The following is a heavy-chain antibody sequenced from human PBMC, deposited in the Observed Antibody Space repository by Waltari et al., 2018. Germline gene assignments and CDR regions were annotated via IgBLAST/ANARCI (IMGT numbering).Heavy chain of an antibody. CDR2: IRSKAHGVTT. V-gene: IGHV3-49*04. J-gene: IGHJ4*02. D-gene: IGHD1-26*01. Sequence: EVQLVESGGGLVQQGRSLRLSCTTSGFSFGDYGMSWVRQAPGKGLEWVGFIRSKAHGVTTEDAASVKGRFTISRDDSKNIAYLQMNSLKTEDTAVYYCTRDDGSFYIGFDYWGQGTLVTVSS. CDR3: TRDDGSFYIGFDY. CDR1: GFSFGDYG.